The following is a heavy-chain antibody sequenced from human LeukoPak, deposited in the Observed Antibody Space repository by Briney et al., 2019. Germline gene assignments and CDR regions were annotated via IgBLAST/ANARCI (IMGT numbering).Heavy chain of an antibody. D-gene: IGHD2-2*01. CDR3: AKLPREYCSSTSCPNWFDT. CDR2: LSASGGTT. J-gene: IGHJ5*02. V-gene: IGHV3-23*01. CDR1: GFSFSSYA. Sequence: GGSLRLSCAASGFSFSSYAMTWVRQAPGKGLEWVSALSASGGTTYYADSVRGRFTTSRDNSKNTLYLQMNSLRAEDTAVYYCAKLPREYCSSTSCPNWFDTWGQGTLVTVSS.